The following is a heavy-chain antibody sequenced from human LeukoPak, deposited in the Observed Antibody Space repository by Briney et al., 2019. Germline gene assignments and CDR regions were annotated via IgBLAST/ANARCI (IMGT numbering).Heavy chain of an antibody. CDR1: GYAFTDSY. V-gene: IGHV1-2*02. CDR2: MNPNDGDT. CDR3: ATSYNFYYGLDV. Sequence: ASVKVSCKASGYAFTDSYIHWVRQAPGQGREWMGWMNPNDGDTNYPQKFQVRVTFTRDTSINTAYMELSKVRSDDTAVYYCATSYNFYYGLDVWGQGTTVTVSS. J-gene: IGHJ6*02.